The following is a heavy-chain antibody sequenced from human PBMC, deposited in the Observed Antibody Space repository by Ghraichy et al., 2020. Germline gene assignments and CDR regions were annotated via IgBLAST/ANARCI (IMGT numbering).Heavy chain of an antibody. J-gene: IGHJ3*01. CDR1: GFTFSHYD. D-gene: IGHD2-21*02. CDR3: ARAQNCSSVDCYTFSGAFDV. V-gene: IGHV3-13*04. CDR2: INVTGGT. Sequence: GESLNISCAASGFTFSHYDMHWVRQPTGKGLEWVAGINVTGGTFYGASVKGRFTISRENASNSLYLQMNSLGAEDTAVYYCARAQNCSSVDCYTFSGAFDVWGQGTMVTVSA.